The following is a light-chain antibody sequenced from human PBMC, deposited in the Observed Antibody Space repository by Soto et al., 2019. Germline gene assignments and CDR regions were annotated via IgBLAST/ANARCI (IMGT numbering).Light chain of an antibody. CDR3: SSYTTSSTVV. J-gene: IGLJ2*01. CDR2: DVY. Sequence: QSVLTQPASVSGSPGQSITISCTGTSRDVGGYNYVSWFQQHPGKAPNLMIYDVYRRPSGVSYRFSGSKSGNTASLTISGLQAEDEADYYCSSYTTSSTVVFGGGTQLTVL. CDR1: SRDVGGYNY. V-gene: IGLV2-14*01.